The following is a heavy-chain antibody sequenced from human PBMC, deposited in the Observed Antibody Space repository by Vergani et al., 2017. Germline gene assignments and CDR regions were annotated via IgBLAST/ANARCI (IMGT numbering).Heavy chain of an antibody. Sequence: EVQLVESGGGLVKPGGSLRLSCAASGFTFSSYSMNWVRQAPGKGLEWVSSISSISSYIYYADSVKGRFTISRDNAKNSLYLQMNSLRAEDTAVYYCARALLYDYVWGSYRYDAFDIWGQGTMVTVSS. V-gene: IGHV3-21*01. J-gene: IGHJ3*02. CDR3: ARALLYDYVWGSYRYDAFDI. D-gene: IGHD3-16*02. CDR1: GFTFSSYS. CDR2: ISSISSYI.